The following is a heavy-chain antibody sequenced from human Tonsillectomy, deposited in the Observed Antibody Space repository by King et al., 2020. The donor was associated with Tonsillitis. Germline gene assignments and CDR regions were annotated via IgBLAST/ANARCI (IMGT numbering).Heavy chain of an antibody. D-gene: IGHD5-18*01. CDR1: GFTFSSFG. CDR3: AKDRGDVDPGSYGMAV. V-gene: IGHV3-30*18. J-gene: IGHJ6*02. CDR2: ISYDGSNK. Sequence: VQLVESGGGVVQPGRSLRLSCAASGFTFSSFGMHWVRQAPGKGLEWVAVISYDGSNKYYADSVKGRFTISRDNSKNTLYLQMNSLRDEDTAVYHCAKDRGDVDPGSYGMAVWGQGTTVTVSS.